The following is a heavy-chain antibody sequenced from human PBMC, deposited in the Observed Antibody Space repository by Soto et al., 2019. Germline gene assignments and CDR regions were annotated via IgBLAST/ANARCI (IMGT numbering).Heavy chain of an antibody. V-gene: IGHV3-11*01. CDR1: GFTFSDHY. D-gene: IGHD3-22*01. J-gene: IGHJ4*02. CDR3: ARGYYDSRGHLDY. CDR2: ISSSGSTR. Sequence: QVQLVESGGDLVKPGGSLRLSCAASGFTFSDHYMSWIRQAPGKGLEWVSYISSSGSTRNHADSVKGRFTISRDNAKNSLYLQMNSLRAEDTAVYYCARGYYDSRGHLDYWGQGTLVTVSS.